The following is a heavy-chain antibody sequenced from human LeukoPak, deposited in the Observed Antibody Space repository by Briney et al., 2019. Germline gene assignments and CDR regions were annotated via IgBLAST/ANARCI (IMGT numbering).Heavy chain of an antibody. CDR1: GFTFSNYS. CDR2: ISSSSSYI. V-gene: IGHV3-21*01. J-gene: IGHJ3*02. D-gene: IGHD3-9*01. Sequence: GGSLRLSCAASGFTFSNYSMNWVRQAPGKGLEWVSSISSSSSYIYYADSVKGRFTISRDNAKNSLYLQMNSLRAEDTAVYYCAKGGPYDILTGKNVFDIWGQGTMVTVSS. CDR3: AKGGPYDILTGKNVFDI.